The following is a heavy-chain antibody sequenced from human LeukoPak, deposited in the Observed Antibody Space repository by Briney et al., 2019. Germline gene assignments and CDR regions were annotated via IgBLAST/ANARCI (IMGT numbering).Heavy chain of an antibody. CDR2: TTPNGDFA. V-gene: IGHV3-74*01. CDR3: ARDLTIVQTPGDDFDF. CDR1: GFPFSGYW. Sequence: GGSLRLSCAASGFPFSGYWMPWVRQAPGEGLVWVSRTTPNGDFANYADSVRGRFTISRDNAKNMLYLQMYSLRAEDTAVYYCARDLTIVQTPGDDFDFWGLGTLVTVSS. J-gene: IGHJ4*02. D-gene: IGHD1-26*01.